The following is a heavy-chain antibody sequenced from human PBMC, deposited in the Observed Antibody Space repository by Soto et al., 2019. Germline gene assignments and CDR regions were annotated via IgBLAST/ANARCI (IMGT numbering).Heavy chain of an antibody. D-gene: IGHD3-16*02. CDR3: ARAPSYVWGTFRYTGAFDM. CDR1: GFSFNVHG. CDR2: IWNDGSKT. J-gene: IGHJ3*02. V-gene: IGHV3-33*01. Sequence: QVQLVASGGGVVQPGRSLRLSCAASGFSFNVHGMHWVRQAPGKGLEWVAGIWNDGSKTDYVDSVKGRFTVSRDNSKNTLFLQMSSLRAEDTAVYYCARAPSYVWGTFRYTGAFDMWGQGTMVTVSS.